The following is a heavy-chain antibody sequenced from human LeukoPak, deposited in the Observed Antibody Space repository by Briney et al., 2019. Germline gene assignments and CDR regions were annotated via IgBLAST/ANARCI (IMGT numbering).Heavy chain of an antibody. D-gene: IGHD3-10*01. V-gene: IGHV3-7*01. J-gene: IGHJ4*01. Sequence: GGSLRLSCAASGLIFSDYWMNWVRQVPGKGLEWVANINEDGSAQDYVDSVRGRFAISRDNAKTSLYLQMNSLRVEDTAIYYCATRESSMARSLCGHGTLVTVSS. CDR3: ATRESSMARSL. CDR2: INEDGSAQ. CDR1: GLIFSDYW.